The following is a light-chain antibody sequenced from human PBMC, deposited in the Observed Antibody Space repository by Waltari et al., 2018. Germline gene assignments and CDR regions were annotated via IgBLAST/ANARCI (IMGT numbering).Light chain of an antibody. CDR1: QSVTTN. CDR3: QQYHQRPPWT. V-gene: IGKV3-15*01. CDR2: GAS. J-gene: IGKJ1*01. Sequence: VLTQFPDTLSVSPGERATLSCRASQSVTTNLAWYQQKPGLPPRPLIYGASTRAPGVPARFSGSGSGTEFTLIISSLQSEDFAVYYCQQYHQRPPWTFGQGTKVEIK.